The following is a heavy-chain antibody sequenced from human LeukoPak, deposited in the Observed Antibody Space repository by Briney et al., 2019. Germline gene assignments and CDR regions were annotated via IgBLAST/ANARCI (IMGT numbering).Heavy chain of an antibody. D-gene: IGHD6-13*01. CDR2: ITSSSIYK. J-gene: IGHJ4*02. Sequence: GGSLRLSCATSGFTFSRYNMNWVRQAPGKGLEWVSSITSSSIYKYYADSMKGRFTISRDNAKNSLYLQMDSLRAEDTAVYYCARWTLAAAGTGMDYWGQGTLVTVSS. CDR3: ARWTLAAAGTGMDY. CDR1: GFTFSRYN. V-gene: IGHV3-21*04.